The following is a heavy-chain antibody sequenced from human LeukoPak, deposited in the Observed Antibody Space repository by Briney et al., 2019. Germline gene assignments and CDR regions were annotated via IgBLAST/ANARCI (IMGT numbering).Heavy chain of an antibody. J-gene: IGHJ4*02. CDR3: ARVYNYGYDY. D-gene: IGHD5-18*01. V-gene: IGHV4-59*01. CDR2: VFYSGST. Sequence: SETLSLTCTVSGGFINNYYWSWIRQPPGKGLEWIGCVFYSGSTYSSPSLKSRVTMSVDTSKNQFSLRLSSVTAADTAVYYCARVYNYGYDYWGQGTLVTVSS. CDR1: GGFINNYY.